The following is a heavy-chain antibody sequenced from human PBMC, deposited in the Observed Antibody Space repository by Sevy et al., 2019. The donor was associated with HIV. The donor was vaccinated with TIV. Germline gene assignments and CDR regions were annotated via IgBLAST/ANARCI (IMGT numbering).Heavy chain of an antibody. Sequence: GGSLRLSCAASGLSFSDYYMTWIRQAPGKGLEWVSYISSGSRYTNYADSVKGRFAISRDNAENSLYLQMSSLRAEDTAVYYCSRVRVVAADYYFDYWGQGTLVTVSS. J-gene: IGHJ4*02. CDR1: GLSFSDYY. V-gene: IGHV3-11*06. CDR2: ISSGSRYT. CDR3: SRVRVVAADYYFDY. D-gene: IGHD6-13*01.